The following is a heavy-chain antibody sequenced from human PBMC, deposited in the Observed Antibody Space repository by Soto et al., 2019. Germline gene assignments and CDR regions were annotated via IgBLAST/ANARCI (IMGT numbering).Heavy chain of an antibody. CDR2: INSDGSST. CDR1: GFTFSSYW. CDR3: ATGLSITMVRGGSYYYMDV. D-gene: IGHD3-10*01. V-gene: IGHV3-74*01. Sequence: EVQLVESGGGLVQPVGSLRLSCAASGFTFSSYWMHWVRQAPGKGLVWVSRINSDGSSTSYADSVKGRFTISRDNAKNTLYLQRNSLRAEDTAVYYCATGLSITMVRGGSYYYMDVWGKGTTVTVSS. J-gene: IGHJ6*03.